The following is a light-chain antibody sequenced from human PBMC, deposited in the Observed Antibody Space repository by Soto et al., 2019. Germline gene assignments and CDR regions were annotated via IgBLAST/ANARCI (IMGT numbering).Light chain of an antibody. J-gene: IGKJ1*01. CDR1: QSVSSSY. CDR2: GAS. V-gene: IGKV3-20*01. Sequence: EIVLTQSPGTLSLSPGERATLSCRASQSVSSSYLAWYQQKPGQAHRLLIYGASSRATGIPDRFSGSGSGTDFPLTISRLEPEAFAVHYCQQYRTSPPCTFGQGPKVEIK. CDR3: QQYRTSPPCT.